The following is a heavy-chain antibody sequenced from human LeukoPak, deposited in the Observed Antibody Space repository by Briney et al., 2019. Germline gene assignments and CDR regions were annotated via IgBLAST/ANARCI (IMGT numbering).Heavy chain of an antibody. D-gene: IGHD6-6*01. CDR1: GFTFSSYA. CDR3: ARDLTEYTKTVLDY. Sequence: GGSLRLSCAASGFTFSSYAMSWVRQAPGKGLEWVAFIAYDGFNKFYADSVKGRFTISRDKSKNTLYLQMNSLQTEDTAVYYCARDLTEYTKTVLDYWGQGTLVTVSS. J-gene: IGHJ4*02. CDR2: IAYDGFNK. V-gene: IGHV3-30-3*01.